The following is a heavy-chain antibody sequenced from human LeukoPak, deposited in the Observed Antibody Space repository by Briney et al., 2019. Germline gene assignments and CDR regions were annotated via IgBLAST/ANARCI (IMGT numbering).Heavy chain of an antibody. V-gene: IGHV4-30-2*01. D-gene: IGHD6-13*01. CDR3: AREEQQLGYDY. CDR1: GGSISRGGYS. CDR2: IYHSGST. J-gene: IGHJ4*02. Sequence: SETLSLTCAVSGGSISRGGYSWSWIRQPPGTGLEWIGYIYHSGSTYYNPSLKSRVTISVDRSKNQFSLKLSSVTAADTAVYYCAREEQQLGYDYWGQGTLVTVSS.